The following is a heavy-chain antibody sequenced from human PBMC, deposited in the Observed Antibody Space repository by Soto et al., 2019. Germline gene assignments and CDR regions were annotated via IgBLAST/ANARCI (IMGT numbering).Heavy chain of an antibody. Sequence: QVQLVQSGAEVKKPGASVKVSCKASGYTFSSYGISWLRQAPGQGLEWMGWISAYNGNTNYAQKLQGRVTMTTDTSTSTAYMELRSLRSDDTAVYYCARDLGVDDYGDYFDYWGQGTLVTVSS. D-gene: IGHD4-17*01. CDR1: GYTFSSYG. CDR3: ARDLGVDDYGDYFDY. J-gene: IGHJ4*02. CDR2: ISAYNGNT. V-gene: IGHV1-18*01.